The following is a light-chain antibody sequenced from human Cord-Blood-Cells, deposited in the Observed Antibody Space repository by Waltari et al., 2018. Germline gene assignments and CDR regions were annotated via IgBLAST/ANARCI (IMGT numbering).Light chain of an antibody. CDR1: SSNIGNNY. V-gene: IGLV1-51*01. CDR3: GTWDNSLSAYV. CDR2: DNN. J-gene: IGLJ1*01. Sequence: QSVLTQPPSVSAAPGQKVTISCSGSSSNIGNNYVSWYQQLPGTAPKLLIYDNNKRPSGIPDRFSGSKSGTSATLGITGLQTGDEADYYCGTWDNSLSAYVFGTGTTVTVL.